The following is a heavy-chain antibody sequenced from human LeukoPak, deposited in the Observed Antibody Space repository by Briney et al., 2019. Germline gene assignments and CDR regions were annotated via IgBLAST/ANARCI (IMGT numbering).Heavy chain of an antibody. Sequence: ASVTVSCKVSGYTLTELSMHWVRQAPGKGLEWKGGFDPEDGETIYAQKFQGRVTMTEDTSTDTAYMELSSLRSEDTAVYYCASLIAARLSLGFRYWGQGTLVTVSS. CDR1: GYTLTELS. J-gene: IGHJ4*02. CDR3: ASLIAARLSLGFRY. V-gene: IGHV1-24*01. CDR2: FDPEDGET. D-gene: IGHD6-6*01.